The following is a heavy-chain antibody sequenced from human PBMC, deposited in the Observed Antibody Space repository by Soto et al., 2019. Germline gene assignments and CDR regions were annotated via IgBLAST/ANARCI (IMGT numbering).Heavy chain of an antibody. CDR1: GESISSGSYY. V-gene: IGHV4-39*01. Sequence: SETLSLTCIVSGESISSGSYYWGWIRQPPGKGLEWIGSIYYSGRTYYNPSFKSRVTISIDTSKNQFSLKLSSVTATDTAVYYCARQRTTVVTQAYFDHWGQGALVTVSS. D-gene: IGHD2-21*02. J-gene: IGHJ4*02. CDR2: IYYSGRT. CDR3: ARQRTTVVTQAYFDH.